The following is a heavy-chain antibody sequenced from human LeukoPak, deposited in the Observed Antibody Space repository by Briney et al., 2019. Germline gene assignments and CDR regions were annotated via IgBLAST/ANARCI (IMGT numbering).Heavy chain of an antibody. J-gene: IGHJ3*02. CDR2: IIPIFATP. Sequence: SVRVSCKASGGLSNNYPTSWVRQAPGQGLEWMGRIIPIFATPAYGQKFQGRVTITVDKSTSTTYMDLSSLRSEDTAVYYCATDCVNGVCHVTDDPFEIWGQGTMVTVSS. V-gene: IGHV1-69*06. D-gene: IGHD2-8*01. CDR3: ATDCVNGVCHVTDDPFEI. CDR1: GGLSNNYP.